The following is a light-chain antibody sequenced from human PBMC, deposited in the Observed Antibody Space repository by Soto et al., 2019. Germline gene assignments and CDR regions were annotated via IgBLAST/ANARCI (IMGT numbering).Light chain of an antibody. CDR1: GSDVGGFDS. Sequence: QSVLTQPRSVSGSPGQSVTISCTGTGSDVGGFDSVSWYQQHPGKAPKLMIYDVSKRPSGVPDRFSGSKSGNTASLTISGLQAEDEAEYYCCSYAGTYTYVFGTGTKVTVL. CDR2: DVS. V-gene: IGLV2-11*01. CDR3: CSYAGTYTYV. J-gene: IGLJ1*01.